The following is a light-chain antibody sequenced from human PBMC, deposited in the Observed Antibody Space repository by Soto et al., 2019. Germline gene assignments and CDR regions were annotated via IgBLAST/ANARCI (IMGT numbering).Light chain of an antibody. CDR1: ESISSW. V-gene: IGKV1-5*03. CDR3: QQYNNYPLT. CDR2: KGS. J-gene: IGKJ4*01. Sequence: DIQMTQSPSTLSASVGDRVTITCRASESISSWLAWYQQKPGKAPKLLIYKGSGLESGVPSRFSGSGSGTEFTLTISSLQPDDFATYYCQQYNNYPLTFGGGTKVDIK.